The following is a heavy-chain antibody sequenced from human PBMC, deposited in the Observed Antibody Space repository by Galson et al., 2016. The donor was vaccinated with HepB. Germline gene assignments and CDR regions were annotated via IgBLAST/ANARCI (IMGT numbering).Heavy chain of an antibody. CDR2: IDWEDDK. Sequence: ALVKPTQTLTLTCTFSGFSLTTSEMCVSWIRQPAGKGPEWLALIDWEDDKYYSTSLKTRLTISKDTSKNQVVLTMTNMDPVDTATYYCARMGSAYDDAFDYWGQGILVTVSS. J-gene: IGHJ4*02. D-gene: IGHD5-12*01. V-gene: IGHV2-70*01. CDR3: ARMGSAYDDAFDY. CDR1: GFSLTTSEMC.